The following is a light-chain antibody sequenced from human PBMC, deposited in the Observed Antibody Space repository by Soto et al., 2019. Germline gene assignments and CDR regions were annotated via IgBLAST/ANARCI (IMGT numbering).Light chain of an antibody. V-gene: IGKV1-39*01. Sequence: EIQITQTPSSVSLSVSERFTITCRASQSIGGLLNWYQQKLGKAPKLRSYAASSLQSGVPSRFSGSGSGTDFTLTISSLQPEDFATYCCQLSYSTPLTSGGGAKADIK. J-gene: IGKJ4*01. CDR1: QSIGGL. CDR2: AAS. CDR3: QLSYSTPLT.